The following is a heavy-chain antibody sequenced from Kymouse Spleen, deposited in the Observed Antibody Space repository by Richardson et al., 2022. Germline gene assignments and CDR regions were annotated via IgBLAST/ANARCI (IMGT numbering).Heavy chain of an antibody. CDR2: INHSGST. CDR3: ARGGGSGWYYFDY. Sequence: QVQLQQWGAGLLKPSETLSLTCAVYGGSFSGYYWSWIRQPPGKGLEWIGEINHSGSTNYNPSLKSRVTISVDTSKNQFSLKLSSVTAADTAVYYCARGGGSGWYYFDYWGQGTLVTVSS. V-gene: IGHV4-34*01. J-gene: IGHJ4*02. CDR1: GGSFSGYY. D-gene: IGHD6-19*01.